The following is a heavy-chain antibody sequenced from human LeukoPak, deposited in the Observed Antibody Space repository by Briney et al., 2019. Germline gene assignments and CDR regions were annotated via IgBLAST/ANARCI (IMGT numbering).Heavy chain of an antibody. Sequence: PGGSLRLSCAASGFTFNSYAMNWARQAPGRGLEWASGISGSGGSTYYADSVKGRFNISRDNSKNTVYVQMNILRAEDTAIYYCAKDRGLVGATPSNFDYWGQGTLVTVSS. V-gene: IGHV3-23*01. D-gene: IGHD1-26*01. CDR1: GFTFNSYA. J-gene: IGHJ4*02. CDR3: AKDRGLVGATPSNFDY. CDR2: ISGSGGST.